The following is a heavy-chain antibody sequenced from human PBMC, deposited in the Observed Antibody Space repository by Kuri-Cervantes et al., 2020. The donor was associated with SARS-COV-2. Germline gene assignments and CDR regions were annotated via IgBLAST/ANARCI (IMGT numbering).Heavy chain of an antibody. V-gene: IGHV4-59*11. Sequence: GSLRLSCTVSGGSITNHHWSWIRQPPGKGLERIGYIYYSGTTNYNPSLRNRVTISVDTSKEQFSLKLKSVTAADTAVYYCARDVGGGFDPWGQGTLVTVSS. CDR3: ARDVGGGFDP. CDR1: GGSITNHH. J-gene: IGHJ5*02. D-gene: IGHD1-26*01. CDR2: IYYSGTT.